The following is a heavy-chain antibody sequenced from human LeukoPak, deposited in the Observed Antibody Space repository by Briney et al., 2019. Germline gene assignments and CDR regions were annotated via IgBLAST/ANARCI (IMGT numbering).Heavy chain of an antibody. CDR3: AKDLEAVGHYYYYGMDV. J-gene: IGHJ6*02. CDR1: GFTFSTYA. CDR2: ISFDGSNE. D-gene: IGHD6-13*01. Sequence: GGSLRLSCAASGFTFSTYAMHWVRQAPGKGLEWVAVISFDGSNEYYADSVKGRFTISRDNSKNTLSLQMNSLRAEDMAVYYCAKDLEAVGHYYYYGMDVWGQGTTVTVSS. V-gene: IGHV3-30*18.